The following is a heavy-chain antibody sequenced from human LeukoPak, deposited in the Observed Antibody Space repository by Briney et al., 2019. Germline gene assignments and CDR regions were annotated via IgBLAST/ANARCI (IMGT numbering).Heavy chain of an antibody. V-gene: IGHV1-46*01. J-gene: IGHJ4*02. CDR3: ARDFCGGDCYSGYFDY. D-gene: IGHD2-21*02. Sequence: ASVKVSCKASGYNFIAYYIHWVRQAPGQGLEWMGIINPSGGSTFYAQKFQGRVTMTRDMSTSTVYMELSSLRSEDTAVYYCARDFCGGDCYSGYFDYWGQGTLVTVSS. CDR2: INPSGGST. CDR1: GYNFIAYY.